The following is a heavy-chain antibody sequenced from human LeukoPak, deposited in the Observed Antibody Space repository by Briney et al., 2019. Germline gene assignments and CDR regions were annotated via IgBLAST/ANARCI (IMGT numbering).Heavy chain of an antibody. CDR2: IYYSGST. J-gene: IGHJ4*02. V-gene: IGHV4-59*01. Sequence: PSETLSLTCTVSGGSISSYYWSWIRQPPGKGLEWIEYIYYSGSTNYNPSLKSRVTISVDTSKNQFSLKLSSVTAADTAVYYCARVGGSSWFPTPPSYFDYWGQGTLVTVSS. D-gene: IGHD1-26*01. CDR3: ARVGGSSWFPTPPSYFDY. CDR1: GGSISSYY.